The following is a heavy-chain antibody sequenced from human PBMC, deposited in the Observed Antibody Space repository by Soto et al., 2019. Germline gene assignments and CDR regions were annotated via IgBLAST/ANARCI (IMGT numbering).Heavy chain of an antibody. V-gene: IGHV4-59*12. Sequence: SETLSLTCTVSGGSISSYSWSWVRQPPGKGLEWIGYIYHSGSTYYNPSLKSRVTISVDRSKNQFFLRLRSVTAADTAVYYCARSDGRYWGQGTLVTVSS. CDR1: GGSISSYS. CDR2: IYHSGST. J-gene: IGHJ4*02. CDR3: ARSDGRY.